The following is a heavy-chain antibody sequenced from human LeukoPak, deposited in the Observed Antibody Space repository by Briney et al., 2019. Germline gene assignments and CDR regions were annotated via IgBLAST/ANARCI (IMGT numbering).Heavy chain of an antibody. D-gene: IGHD5-24*01. CDR3: ARVRWLVRDAFDI. V-gene: IGHV1-2*02. J-gene: IGHJ3*02. Sequence: ASVKVSCKASGYTFTGYYMHRVRQAPGQGLEWMGWINPNSGGTNYAQKFQGRVTMTRDTSISTAYMELSRLRSDDTAVYYCARVRWLVRDAFDIWGQGTMVTVSS. CDR2: INPNSGGT. CDR1: GYTFTGYY.